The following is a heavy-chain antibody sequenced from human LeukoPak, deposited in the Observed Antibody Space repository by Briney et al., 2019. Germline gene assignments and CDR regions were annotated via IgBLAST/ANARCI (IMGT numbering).Heavy chain of an antibody. D-gene: IGHD5-24*01. CDR2: INHSGST. V-gene: IGHV4-34*01. Sequence: SETLSLTCAVYGGSFSGYYWSWIRQPPGKGLEWIGEINHSGSTNYNPSLKSRVTISVDTSKNQFSLKLSSVTAADTAVYYCARERRWLQFGGNWFDPWGQGTLVTVSS. J-gene: IGHJ5*02. CDR3: ARERRWLQFGGNWFDP. CDR1: GGSFSGYY.